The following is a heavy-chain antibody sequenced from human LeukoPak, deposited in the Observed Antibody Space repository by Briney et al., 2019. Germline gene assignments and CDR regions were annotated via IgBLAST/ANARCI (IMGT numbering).Heavy chain of an antibody. D-gene: IGHD1-26*01. J-gene: IGHJ4*02. CDR1: GFIFSSYS. CDR2: ISGSGSTM. CDR3: ARGGLGSWTFDS. V-gene: IGHV3-48*04. Sequence: TGGTLRLSCAASGFIFSSYSVTWVRQAPGKGLEWVSYISGSGSTMYYADSVEGRFTISRDNAEYSLHLQLHSLRVEDTAVYYCARGGLGSWTFDSWGQGTLVTVSS.